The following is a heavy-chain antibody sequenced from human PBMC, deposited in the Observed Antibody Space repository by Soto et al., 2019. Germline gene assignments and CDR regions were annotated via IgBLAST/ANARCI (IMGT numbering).Heavy chain of an antibody. J-gene: IGHJ4*02. D-gene: IGHD6-19*01. CDR3: ARDLGWAFDS. V-gene: IGHV3-48*01. CDR1: GFTFSTFS. CDR2: ISGGGRPI. Sequence: EVQLVESGGGSVQPGGSLRLSCAASGFTFSTFSMNWVRHAPGSGLEWISYISGGGRPISYADSVKGRFTISRDNAKNSLYLQMDSLTAEDTAVYYCARDLGWAFDSWGQGTRVTVSS.